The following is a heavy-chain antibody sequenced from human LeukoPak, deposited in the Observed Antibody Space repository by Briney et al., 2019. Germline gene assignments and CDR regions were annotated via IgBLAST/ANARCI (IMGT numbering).Heavy chain of an antibody. V-gene: IGHV3-30-3*01. CDR3: AREEYSGYENFDY. D-gene: IGHD5-12*01. Sequence: GGSLRLSCAASGFTFSSYAMHWVRQAPGRGLEWVAVISYEGSKKYYADSVKGRFSISRDNSRNTLYLQMNSLRAEDTAVYYCAREEYSGYENFDYWGQGTLVTVSS. CDR2: ISYEGSKK. CDR1: GFTFSSYA. J-gene: IGHJ4*02.